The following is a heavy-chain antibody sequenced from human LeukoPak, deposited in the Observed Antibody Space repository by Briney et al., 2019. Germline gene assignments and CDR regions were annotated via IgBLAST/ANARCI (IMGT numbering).Heavy chain of an antibody. CDR3: ARPRITIFGVAKRNWFDP. V-gene: IGHV4-34*01. CDR1: GGSFGGYY. D-gene: IGHD3-3*01. J-gene: IGHJ5*02. Sequence: SETLSLTCAVYGGSFGGYYCSWIRQPPGKGLEWIGEINHSGSTNYNPSLKRRVTISVDTSKNQFSLKLSSVTAADTAGYYCARPRITIFGVAKRNWFDPRGQGTLVTVSS. CDR2: INHSGST.